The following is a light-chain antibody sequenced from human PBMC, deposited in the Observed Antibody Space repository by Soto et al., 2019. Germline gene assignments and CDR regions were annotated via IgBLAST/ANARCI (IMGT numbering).Light chain of an antibody. J-gene: IGKJ1*01. Sequence: EIVLTQSPGTLSLSPGERATLSCRASRSVSSSYLAWYQQKPGQAPRLLIYGASSRATGIPDRFSGSGSGTDVTLTISRLEPEDFVVYYCQQYGSSPRTFGQGTKVEIK. CDR2: GAS. V-gene: IGKV3-20*01. CDR1: RSVSSSY. CDR3: QQYGSSPRT.